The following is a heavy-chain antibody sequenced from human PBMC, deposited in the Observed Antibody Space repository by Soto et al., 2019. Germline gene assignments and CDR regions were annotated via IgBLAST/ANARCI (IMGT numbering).Heavy chain of an antibody. Sequence: EVQLVESGGGLVQPGGSLRLSCAASGFTFNSYSMNWVRQAPGKGPEWVSYSSRDSANIYYADSVKGRFTISRDNAKNSLSLQMNTLRDEDTAVYYCARSPHTAVAGTVFDYWGQGTQVTVSS. D-gene: IGHD6-19*01. J-gene: IGHJ4*02. CDR3: ARSPHTAVAGTVFDY. V-gene: IGHV3-48*02. CDR1: GFTFNSYS. CDR2: SSRDSANI.